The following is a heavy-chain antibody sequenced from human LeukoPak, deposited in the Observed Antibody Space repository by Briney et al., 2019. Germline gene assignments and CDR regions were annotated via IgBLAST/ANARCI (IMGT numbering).Heavy chain of an antibody. CDR2: IYSGGST. CDR3: AAGQADYDSSGYNWYFDL. V-gene: IGHV3-53*01. J-gene: IGHJ2*01. Sequence: GGSLRLSCAASGFTVSSNYMSWVRQAPGKGLEWVSVIYSGGSTYYADSVKGRFTISRDNSKNTLYLQMNSLRAEDTAVYYCAAGQADYDSSGYNWYFDLWGRGTLVTVSS. D-gene: IGHD3-22*01. CDR1: GFTVSSNY.